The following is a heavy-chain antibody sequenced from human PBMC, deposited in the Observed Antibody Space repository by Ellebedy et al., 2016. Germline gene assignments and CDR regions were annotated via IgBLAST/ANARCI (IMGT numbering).Heavy chain of an antibody. CDR2: IYYSGST. J-gene: IGHJ4*02. Sequence: SETLSLTCTVSGGSISSGGFYWCWIRQHPGKGLEWIGYIYYSGSTYYNPSLKSRVTISVDTSKNQFSLRLSSVTAADTAGYYCAREAVEGQLVMRGALDCWGQGTLVTVSS. CDR1: GGSISSGGFY. D-gene: IGHD6-6*01. V-gene: IGHV4-31*03. CDR3: AREAVEGQLVMRGALDC.